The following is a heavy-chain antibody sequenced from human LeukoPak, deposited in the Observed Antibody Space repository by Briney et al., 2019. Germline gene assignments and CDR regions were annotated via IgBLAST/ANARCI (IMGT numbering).Heavy chain of an antibody. Sequence: GSLRLSCVVSGFTFSNAWMTWVRQAPGKGLEWVGRIKTKTEGGATDYIAPVKGRFIISRDDSKNTLYLQMNSLQTEDTAVYYCATVDIVSTIRSWGQGTLVTVPS. CDR1: GFTFSNAW. J-gene: IGHJ5*02. D-gene: IGHD5/OR15-5a*01. CDR3: ATVDIVSTIRS. CDR2: IKTKTEGGAT. V-gene: IGHV3-15*01.